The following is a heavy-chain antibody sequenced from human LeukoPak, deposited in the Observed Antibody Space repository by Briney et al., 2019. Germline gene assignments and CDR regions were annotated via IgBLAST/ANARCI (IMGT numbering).Heavy chain of an antibody. CDR3: ASGFRGGWSRLELDY. D-gene: IGHD6-19*01. J-gene: IGHJ4*02. V-gene: IGHV3-21*01. Sequence: GTLRLSCAASGFTFSTYGMNWVRQAPGKGLEWVSSISSSSSYIYYADSVKGRFTISRDNAKNSLYLQMNSLRAEDTAVYYCASGFRGGWSRLELDYWGQGTLVTVSS. CDR2: ISSSSSYI. CDR1: GFTFSTYG.